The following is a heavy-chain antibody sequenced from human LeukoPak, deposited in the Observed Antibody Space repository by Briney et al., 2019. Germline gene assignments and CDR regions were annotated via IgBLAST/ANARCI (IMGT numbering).Heavy chain of an antibody. D-gene: IGHD1-20*01. J-gene: IGHJ4*02. CDR1: GFTFSSYE. CDR3: ASSTGITGTTEGY. Sequence: QSGGSLRLSCAVSGFTFSSYEMNWVRQAPGKGLEWVSYISNGGTTKYYADSVQGRFIISRDNAKNSLYLQMNSLRAEDTAVYYCASSTGITGTTEGYWGQGTLVTVSS. CDR2: ISNGGTTK. V-gene: IGHV3-48*03.